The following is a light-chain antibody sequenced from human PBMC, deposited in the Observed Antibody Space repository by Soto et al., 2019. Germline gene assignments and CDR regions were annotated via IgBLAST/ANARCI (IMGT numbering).Light chain of an antibody. V-gene: IGKV3-15*01. Sequence: IVIAQSAATLSVSLGGGATLSCRASQSVSSNLARYQQKPGQAPSPLIQRASTRATGIPATFSGSGSGTEFTLTITSLHSEDFAVYYCQQRINWPPTWAFGQGTKVDIK. CDR2: RAS. J-gene: IGKJ1*01. CDR3: QQRINWPPTWA. CDR1: QSVSSN.